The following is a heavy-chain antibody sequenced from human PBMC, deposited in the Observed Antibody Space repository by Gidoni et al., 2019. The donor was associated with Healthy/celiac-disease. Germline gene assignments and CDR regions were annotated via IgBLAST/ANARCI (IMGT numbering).Heavy chain of an antibody. Sequence: QVQLQLCGAGLLKPSEHLSLPCPVYGWSFSGYYWSWLRQPPGKGLEWIGEINHSGSTNYNPSLKSRVTISVDTSKNQFSLKLSSVTAADTAVYYCASSIDYYYYYMDVWGKGTTVTVSS. CDR1: GWSFSGYY. V-gene: IGHV4-34*01. CDR2: INHSGST. CDR3: ASSIDYYYYYMDV. J-gene: IGHJ6*03. D-gene: IGHD2-21*01.